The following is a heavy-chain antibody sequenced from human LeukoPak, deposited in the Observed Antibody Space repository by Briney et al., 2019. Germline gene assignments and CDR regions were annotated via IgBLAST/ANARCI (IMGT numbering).Heavy chain of an antibody. V-gene: IGHV1-18*01. Sequence: ASVKVSCKASGGTFSSYAISWVRQAPGQGLEWMGWISAYNGNTNYAQKLQGRVTMTTDTSTSTAYMELRSLRSDDTAVYYCARAGITDRGGWFDPWGQGTLVTVSS. CDR3: ARAGITDRGGWFDP. J-gene: IGHJ5*02. CDR2: ISAYNGNT. CDR1: GGTFSSYA. D-gene: IGHD3-16*01.